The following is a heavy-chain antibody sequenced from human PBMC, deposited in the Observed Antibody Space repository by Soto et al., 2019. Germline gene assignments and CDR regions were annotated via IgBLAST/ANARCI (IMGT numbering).Heavy chain of an antibody. CDR1: GYIFTSYW. J-gene: IGHJ3*02. CDR3: ARGNYDFWRNDDAFDI. CDR2: IYPGDSDT. Sequence: PGESLRISCTCSGYIFTSYWIGWVRQMPGKGLEWMGIIYPGDSDTRYSPSFQGQVTISADKSISTAYLQWSSLKASDTAMYYCARGNYDFWRNDDAFDIWGQGTMVTVSS. V-gene: IGHV5-51*01. D-gene: IGHD3-3*01.